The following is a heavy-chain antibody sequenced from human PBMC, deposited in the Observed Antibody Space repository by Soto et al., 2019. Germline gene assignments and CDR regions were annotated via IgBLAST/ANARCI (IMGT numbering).Heavy chain of an antibody. D-gene: IGHD3-3*01. Sequence: PWGSLRLSCAASGFAFNIYAIHWVRHSPGKGLEWVAVISHDGTNRYYTDSVRGRFTISRDNSKNTVYLEMDSLRADDTAVYYCARSSGVPTPDFDYWGQGTLVTVSS. V-gene: IGHV3-30-3*01. CDR1: GFAFNIYA. J-gene: IGHJ4*02. CDR2: ISHDGTNR. CDR3: ARSSGVPTPDFDY.